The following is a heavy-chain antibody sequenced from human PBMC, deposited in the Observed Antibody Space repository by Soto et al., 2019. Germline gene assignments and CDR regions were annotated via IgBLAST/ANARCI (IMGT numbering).Heavy chain of an antibody. CDR2: ITPSSGST. CDR3: ARAVPTKTPPIAY. J-gene: IGHJ4*02. Sequence: ASVKVSCKASGYTFTTYYMHWLRQARGQGLEWMGIITPSSGSTRYEQKFQDRVTMTRDTSTSTVYMELSSLRSEDTAVYYCARAVPTKTPPIAYWGQETLVTVSS. CDR1: GYTFTTYY. D-gene: IGHD4-17*01. V-gene: IGHV1-46*01.